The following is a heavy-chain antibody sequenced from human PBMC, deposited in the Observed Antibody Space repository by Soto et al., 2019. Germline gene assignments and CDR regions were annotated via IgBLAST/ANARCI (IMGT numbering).Heavy chain of an antibody. D-gene: IGHD3-22*01. J-gene: IGHJ4*02. CDR2: IKQDGSHK. CDR3: ARGSSVYDSSGYAFDY. Sequence: GSLRLSCAASGFTFSSYWMSWVRQAPGKGLEWVANIKQDGSHKYYVDSVKGRFTMSRDNAKNSLYLQMSSLRAEDTAVYYCARGSSVYDSSGYAFDYWGQGSLVTVSS. CDR1: GFTFSSYW. V-gene: IGHV3-7*01.